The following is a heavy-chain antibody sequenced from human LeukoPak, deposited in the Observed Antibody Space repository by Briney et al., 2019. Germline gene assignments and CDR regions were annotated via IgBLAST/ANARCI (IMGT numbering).Heavy chain of an antibody. V-gene: IGHV1-18*04. J-gene: IGHJ4*02. CDR1: GYTFTSYG. D-gene: IGHD5-12*01. CDR2: ISGYNGNT. CDR3: AREFSGYDWGHFDY. Sequence: ASVKVSCKTSGYTFTSYGISWVRQAPGQGLEWMGWISGYNGNTNYAQKLQGRVTMTTDTSTSTAYMELRSLRSDDTAVYYCAREFSGYDWGHFDYWGQGTLVTVSS.